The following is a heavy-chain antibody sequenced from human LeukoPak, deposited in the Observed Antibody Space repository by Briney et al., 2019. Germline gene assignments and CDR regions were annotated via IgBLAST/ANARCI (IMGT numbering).Heavy chain of an antibody. D-gene: IGHD4-23*01. CDR2: MNPNSGNT. CDR3: ARLEDYGGNSIDY. CDR1: GYTFTSYD. J-gene: IGHJ4*02. V-gene: IGHV1-8*01. Sequence: PGASVKVSCRASGYTFTSYDINWVRQATGQGLEWMGWMNPNSGNTGYAQKFQGRVTMTRNTSISTAYMELSSLRSEDTAVYYCARLEDYGGNSIDYWGQGTLVTVSS.